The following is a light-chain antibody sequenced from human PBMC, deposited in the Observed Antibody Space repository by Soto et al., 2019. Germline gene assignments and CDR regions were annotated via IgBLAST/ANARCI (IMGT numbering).Light chain of an antibody. Sequence: QSALTQPASVSGSPGQSITISCTGTASDVGAYDYVSWYQHHPGKPPKLLIFEVRDRPSGVSNRFSGSKSGNTASLTISGLQPEDEDDYFCSSSTSSSTLVFGTGTKV. CDR1: ASDVGAYDY. J-gene: IGLJ1*01. CDR2: EVR. CDR3: SSSTSSSTLV. V-gene: IGLV2-14*01.